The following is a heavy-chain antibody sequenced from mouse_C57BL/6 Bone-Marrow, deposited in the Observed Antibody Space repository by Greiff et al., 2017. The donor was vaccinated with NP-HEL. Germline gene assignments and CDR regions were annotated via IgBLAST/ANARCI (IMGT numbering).Heavy chain of an antibody. J-gene: IGHJ2*01. D-gene: IGHD1-1*01. CDR3: ARATTVVATDCFDY. V-gene: IGHV1-50*01. Sequence: QVQLQQPGAELVKPGASVKLSCKASGYTFTSYWMQWVKQRPGQGLEWIGEIDPSDSYTNYNQKFKGKATLTVDTSSSTAYMQLSSLTSEDSAVYYCARATTVVATDCFDYWGQGTTLTVSS. CDR1: GYTFTSYW. CDR2: IDPSDSYT.